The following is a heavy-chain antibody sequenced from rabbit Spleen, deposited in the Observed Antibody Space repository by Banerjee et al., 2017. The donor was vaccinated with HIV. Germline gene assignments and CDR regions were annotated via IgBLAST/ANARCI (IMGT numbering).Heavy chain of an antibody. CDR1: GVSFSSSSY. CDR3: ARDTSSSFSSYGMDL. V-gene: IGHV1S40*01. D-gene: IGHD1-1*01. CDR2: IDIGSSGFT. J-gene: IGHJ6*01. Sequence: QSLEESGGDLVKPGASLTLTCTASGVSFSSSSYMCWVRQAPGKGLEWIACIDIGSSGFTYFATWAKGRFTCSKTSSTTVTLQMTRLTAADTATYFCARDTSSSFSSYGMDLWGPGTPSPS.